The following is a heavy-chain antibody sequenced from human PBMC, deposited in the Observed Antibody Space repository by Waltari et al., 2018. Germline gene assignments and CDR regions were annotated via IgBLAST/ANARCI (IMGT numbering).Heavy chain of an antibody. CDR3: ARQYCSSTSCYTYYFDY. CDR1: GYSFTSYW. J-gene: IGHJ4*02. V-gene: IGHV5-51*01. Sequence: EVQLVQSGAEVKKPGESLKISCKGSGYSFTSYWIGRVRQMPGKGLEWMGIIYPGDSDTRYSPSFQGQVTISADKSISTAYLQWSSLKASDTAMYYCARQYCSSTSCYTYYFDYWGQGTLVTVSS. CDR2: IYPGDSDT. D-gene: IGHD2-2*02.